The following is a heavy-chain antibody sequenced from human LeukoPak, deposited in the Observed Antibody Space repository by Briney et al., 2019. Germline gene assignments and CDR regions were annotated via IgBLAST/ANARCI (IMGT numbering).Heavy chain of an antibody. CDR1: GFTFSSYA. J-gene: IGHJ4*02. D-gene: IGHD4-11*01. Sequence: GGSLRLSCASSGFTFSSYAMHWVRQAPGKGLEWVSGISWNSGNIVYADSVKGRFTMSRDNAKNSLYLQMNSLRAEDMALYYCAKDACYSNYAGGGFDYWGQGALVTVSS. V-gene: IGHV3-9*03. CDR2: ISWNSGNI. CDR3: AKDACYSNYAGGGFDY.